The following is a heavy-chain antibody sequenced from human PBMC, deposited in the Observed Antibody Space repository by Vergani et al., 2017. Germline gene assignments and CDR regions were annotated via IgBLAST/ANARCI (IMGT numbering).Heavy chain of an antibody. D-gene: IGHD1-26*01. J-gene: IGHJ4*02. CDR2: IYLDDDK. V-gene: IGHV2-5*02. Sequence: QITLKESGPTLVKPTQTLTLTCTFSGFSLSSSGVGVGWIRQPPGKALEWLELIYLDDDKRYSPSLKSRPTITKDTSKRQVVLTKNNMDPVETATYYCAQGNLQRSYIQDFFDYGSQGTLVTVSS. CDR1: GFSLSSSGVG. CDR3: AQGNLQRSYIQDFFDY.